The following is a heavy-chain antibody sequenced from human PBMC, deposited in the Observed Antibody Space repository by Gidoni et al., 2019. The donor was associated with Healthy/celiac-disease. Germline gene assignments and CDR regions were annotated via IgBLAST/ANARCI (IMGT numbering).Heavy chain of an antibody. V-gene: IGHV4-39*01. CDR1: GGSISSSSYY. CDR2: IYYSGST. J-gene: IGHJ6*03. Sequence: QLQLQESGPGLVKPSETLSLTCTVSGGSISSSSYYWGWIRQPPGKGLEWIGSIYYSGSTYYNPSLKSRVTISVDTSKNQFSLKLSSVTAADTAVYYCAGGYSSSSYYYYYMDVWGKGTTVTVSS. D-gene: IGHD6-6*01. CDR3: AGGYSSSSYYYYYMDV.